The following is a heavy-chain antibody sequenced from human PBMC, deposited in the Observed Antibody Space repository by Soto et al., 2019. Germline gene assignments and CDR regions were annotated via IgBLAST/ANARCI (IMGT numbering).Heavy chain of an antibody. CDR3: ARVYYYDSSGYYYWSGYGNNWFDP. D-gene: IGHD3-22*01. CDR2: FYYSGST. J-gene: IGHJ5*02. Sequence: SETLSLTCTVSGGSISSYYWSWIRQPPGKGLEWIGYFYYSGSTNYNPSLKSRVTISVDTSKNQFSLKLSSVTAADTAVYYCARVYYYDSSGYYYWSGYGNNWFDPWGQGTLVTVSS. V-gene: IGHV4-59*01. CDR1: GGSISSYY.